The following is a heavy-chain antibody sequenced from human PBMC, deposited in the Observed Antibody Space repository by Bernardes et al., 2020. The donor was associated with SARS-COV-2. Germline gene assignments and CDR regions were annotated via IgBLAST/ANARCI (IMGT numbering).Heavy chain of an antibody. D-gene: IGHD1-1*01. Sequence: GGSLRLSCAASGFTFSTYGMHWVRQAPGKGLEWVAVIWFDGINKYYADSVKGRFSISRDNSKNSVFLQMNSLRAEDTAVYYCARDPGISGQLESHDAFDVWGQGTKITVSS. CDR1: GFTFSTYG. J-gene: IGHJ3*01. CDR3: ARDPGISGQLESHDAFDV. V-gene: IGHV3-33*01. CDR2: IWFDGINK.